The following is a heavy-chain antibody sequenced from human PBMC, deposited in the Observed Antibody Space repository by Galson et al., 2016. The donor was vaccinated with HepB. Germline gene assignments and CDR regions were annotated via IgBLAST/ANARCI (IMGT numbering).Heavy chain of an antibody. V-gene: IGHV3-69-1*02. D-gene: IGHD3-10*01. CDR2: ITGGSSI. Sequence: SLRLSCAASGFTFSNYAMSWVRQAPGKGLEWVSAITGGSSIFYADSVRGRFTTSRDNARNSLFLEMNSLRAEDTALYYCVRTGTGSYSAYWGQGTLVTVSS. CDR3: VRTGTGSYSAY. CDR1: GFTFSNYA. J-gene: IGHJ4*02.